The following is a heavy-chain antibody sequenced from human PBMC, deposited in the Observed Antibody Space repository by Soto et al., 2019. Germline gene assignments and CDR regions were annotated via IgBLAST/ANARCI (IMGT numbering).Heavy chain of an antibody. V-gene: IGHV4-4*07. D-gene: IGHD1-1*01. CDR1: GASISGFY. Sequence: SETLSLTCTVSGASISGFYWSWIRKSAGKGLEWIGRIYATGTTDYNPSLKSRVMMSVDTSKKQFSLKLRSVTAAGTSVYYCVRDGTKTLRDWFDPWGQGISVTVSS. J-gene: IGHJ5*02. CDR3: VRDGTKTLRDWFDP. CDR2: IYATGTT.